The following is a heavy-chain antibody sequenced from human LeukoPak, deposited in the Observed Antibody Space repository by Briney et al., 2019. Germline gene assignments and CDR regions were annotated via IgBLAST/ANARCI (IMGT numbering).Heavy chain of an antibody. CDR1: GFTFSSYD. CDR2: IGTAGDR. D-gene: IGHD3-10*01. Sequence: GGSLRLSCAASGFTFSSYDMHWVRQATGKGLEWVSAIGTAGDRYYPGSVKGRFTISTENTTNSLYLQMHSLRAGDTAVYYCARESYGISVGDVTLYYYYYGMDVWGQGTTVTVSS. CDR3: ARESYGISVGDVTLYYYYYGMDV. J-gene: IGHJ6*02. V-gene: IGHV3-13*04.